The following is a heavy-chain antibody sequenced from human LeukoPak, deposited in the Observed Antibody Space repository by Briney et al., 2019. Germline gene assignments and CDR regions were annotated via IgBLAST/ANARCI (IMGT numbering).Heavy chain of an antibody. V-gene: IGHV5-51*01. J-gene: IGHJ3*02. CDR1: RYSLTSYW. Sequence: GESLKISCDASRYSLTSYWIGWVRQMPGRGLEWMGVIDPDDSATRYSPSFQGQVTMSADKSITTAYLQWSNLKSSDTAMYYCARHPRYYIGWVGPGDLDAFDIWGQGTMVIVSS. D-gene: IGHD6-19*01. CDR3: ARHPRYYIGWVGPGDLDAFDI. CDR2: IDPDDSAT.